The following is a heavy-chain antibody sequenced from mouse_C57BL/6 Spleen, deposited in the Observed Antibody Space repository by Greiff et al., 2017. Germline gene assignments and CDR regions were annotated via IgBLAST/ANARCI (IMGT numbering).Heavy chain of an antibody. D-gene: IGHD3-3*01. CDR2: IDPSDSYT. CDR3: ARGGRGGGY. J-gene: IGHJ2*01. V-gene: IGHV1-59*01. Sequence: PGQGLEWIGVIDPSDSYTNYNQQFKGKATLTVDTSSSTAYMQLSSLTSEDSAVYYCARGGRGGGYWGQGTTLTVSS.